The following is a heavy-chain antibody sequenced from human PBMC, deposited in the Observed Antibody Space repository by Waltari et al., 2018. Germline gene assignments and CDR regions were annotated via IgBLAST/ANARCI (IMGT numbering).Heavy chain of an antibody. D-gene: IGHD2-21*02. Sequence: QVQLVQSGAEVKKPGSSVKVSCKASGGTFSSYTISWVRQAPGQGLEWMGRSIPILGIANYAQKFQGRVTITADKSTSTAYMELSSLRSEDTAVYYCARIPKGVTAFSRFFDYWGQGTLVTVSS. V-gene: IGHV1-69*02. CDR3: ARIPKGVTAFSRFFDY. J-gene: IGHJ4*02. CDR2: SIPILGIA. CDR1: GGTFSSYT.